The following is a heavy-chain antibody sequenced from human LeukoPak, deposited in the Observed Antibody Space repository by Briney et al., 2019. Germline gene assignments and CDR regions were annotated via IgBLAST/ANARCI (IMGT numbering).Heavy chain of an antibody. J-gene: IGHJ3*01. CDR1: GGSIRSYN. CDR2: IYDSGST. Sequence: SETLSLTCTVSGGSIRSYNWSWVRQSPGKGLEWIGYIYDSGSTKYNPSLKSRVTISVDTSKNKFSLKLSSVTASDTPVYNCARSCDNYYDSDAFDFWGQGTMVTVSS. D-gene: IGHD1-26*01. CDR3: ARSCDNYYDSDAFDF. V-gene: IGHV4-59*08.